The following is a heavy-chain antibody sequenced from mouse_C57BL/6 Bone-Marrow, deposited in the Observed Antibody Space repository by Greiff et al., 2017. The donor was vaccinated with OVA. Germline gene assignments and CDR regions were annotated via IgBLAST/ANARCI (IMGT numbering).Heavy chain of an antibody. CDR2: IDPANGNT. CDR1: GFNIKNTY. CDR3: SRRAYYGSSFWYWYFDI. Sequence: EVKLQESLAELVRPGASVKLSCTASGFNIKNTYMHWVKQRPEQGLEWIGRIDPANGNTKYAPKFQGKATITADTSSNTAYLQLSSLTSEDTAIYYFSRRAYYGSSFWYWYFDIWGTGTTVTVSS. J-gene: IGHJ1*03. D-gene: IGHD1-1*01. V-gene: IGHV14-3*01.